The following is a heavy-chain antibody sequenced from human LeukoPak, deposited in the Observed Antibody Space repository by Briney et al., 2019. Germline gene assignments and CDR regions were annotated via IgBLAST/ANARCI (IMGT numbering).Heavy chain of an antibody. Sequence: ASVEVSCKASGYTFTSYDINWVRQATGQGLEWMGWMNPNSGNTGYAQKFQGRVTMTRNTSISTAYMELSSLGSEDTAVYYCARGQPSIAVAGTRDYWGQGTLVTVSS. D-gene: IGHD6-19*01. V-gene: IGHV1-8*01. J-gene: IGHJ4*02. CDR3: ARGQPSIAVAGTRDY. CDR1: GYTFTSYD. CDR2: MNPNSGNT.